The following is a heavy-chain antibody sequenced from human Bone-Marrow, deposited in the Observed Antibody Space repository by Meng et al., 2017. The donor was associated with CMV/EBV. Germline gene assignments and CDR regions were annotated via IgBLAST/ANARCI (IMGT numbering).Heavy chain of an antibody. CDR3: ASGGATGRLDY. D-gene: IGHD1-26*01. CDR1: GGSLSGYY. Sequence: SGAVYGGSLSGYYWSWIRQPPGKGVEWIGEIKHSGSTNYNPSLKSRVTISVDTSKNQFSLKLSSVTAADTAVYYCASGGATGRLDYWGQGTLVTVSS. V-gene: IGHV4-34*01. CDR2: IKHSGST. J-gene: IGHJ4*02.